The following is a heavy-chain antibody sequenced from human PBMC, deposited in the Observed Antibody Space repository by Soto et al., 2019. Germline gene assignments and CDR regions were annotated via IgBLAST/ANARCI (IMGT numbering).Heavy chain of an antibody. CDR1: GGSFSGYF. D-gene: IGHD2-2*01. J-gene: IGHJ5*02. Sequence: SETLSLTCAVYGGSFSGYFWSWIRQPPGKGLEWIGEINHSGSTNYNPSLKSRVTISVDTSKNQFSLKLSSVTAADTAEYYCARGGYCSSTSCYWWFDPWGQGTLVTVSS. CDR2: INHSGST. CDR3: ARGGYCSSTSCYWWFDP. V-gene: IGHV4-34*01.